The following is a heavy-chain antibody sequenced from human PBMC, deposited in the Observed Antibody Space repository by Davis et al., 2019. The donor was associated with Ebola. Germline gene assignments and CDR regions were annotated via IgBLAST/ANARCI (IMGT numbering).Heavy chain of an antibody. CDR3: VATSSSLAGF. CDR2: VPHSGFET. J-gene: IGHJ4*02. D-gene: IGHD6-6*01. CDR1: GFTFTTYA. V-gene: IGHV3-23*01. Sequence: GESLKISCAASGFTFTTYAMSWVRQAPGKGLEWVSTVPHSGFETYYRDSVKGRFAISRDNSKSTMYLQMNSLRAEDTAMYYCVATSSSLAGFWGQGTLVTVSS.